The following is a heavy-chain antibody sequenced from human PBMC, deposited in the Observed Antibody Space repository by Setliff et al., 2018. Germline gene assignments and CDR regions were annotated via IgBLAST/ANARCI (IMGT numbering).Heavy chain of an antibody. D-gene: IGHD3-22*01. V-gene: IGHV3-15*01. CDR1: GFTFSNAW. CDR3: TTDSMFYFDSSGYHVLDY. CDR2: IKNKNEGETR. J-gene: IGHJ4*02. Sequence: TGGSLRLSCAASGFTFSNAWMSWVRRGPGKGLEWVGRIKNKNEGETRDYAAPVKGRFTVSRDDSKNTLYLQVNSLRSEDTAVYYCTTDSMFYFDSSGYHVLDYWGQGTLFTVSS.